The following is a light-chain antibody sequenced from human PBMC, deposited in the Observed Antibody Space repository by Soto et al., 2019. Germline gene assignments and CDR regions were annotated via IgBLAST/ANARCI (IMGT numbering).Light chain of an antibody. J-gene: IGKJ3*01. CDR2: GAS. Sequence: EIVLAQSPGPLSLSPGARATLSCRASQSVDRNYLAWYQHKPGQATRLLIYGASTRATGIPDRFSGSGSGTDFTLTISRLEPEDFAVYYCHQYGLSPPYTFGPGTKVD. CDR3: HQYGLSPPYT. V-gene: IGKV3-20*01. CDR1: QSVDRNY.